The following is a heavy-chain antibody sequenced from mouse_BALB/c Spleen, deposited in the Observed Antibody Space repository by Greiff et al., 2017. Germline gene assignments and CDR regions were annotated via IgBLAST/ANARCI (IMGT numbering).Heavy chain of an antibody. CDR3: ARAVYYDYDGAMDY. D-gene: IGHD2-4*01. CDR1: GYTFTSYW. V-gene: IGHV1-87*01. Sequence: QVQLQQSGAELARPGASVKLSCKASGYTFTSYWMQWVKQRPGQGLEWIGAIYPGDGDTRYTQKFKGKATLTADKSSSTAYMQLSSLASEDSAVYYCARAVYYDYDGAMDYWGQGTSVTVSS. J-gene: IGHJ4*01. CDR2: IYPGDGDT.